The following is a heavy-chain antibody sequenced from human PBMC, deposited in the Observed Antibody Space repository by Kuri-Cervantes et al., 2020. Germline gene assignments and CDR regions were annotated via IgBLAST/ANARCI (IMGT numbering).Heavy chain of an antibody. J-gene: IGHJ5*02. D-gene: IGHD3-22*01. CDR3: ARQHPYYYDSSGYYRGDWFDP. V-gene: IGHV4-59*08. Sequence: SETLSLTCTVSGGSINNYYWSWTRLPPGKGLEWIGYIYSSGSTNYNPSLKSRATISVDTSKKQFSLKLSSVTAADTAAYYCARQHPYYYDSSGYYRGDWFDPWGQGTLVTVSS. CDR2: IYSSGST. CDR1: GGSINNYY.